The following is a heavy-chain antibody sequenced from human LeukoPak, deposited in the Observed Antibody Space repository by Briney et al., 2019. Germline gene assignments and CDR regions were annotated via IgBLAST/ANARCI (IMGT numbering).Heavy chain of an antibody. J-gene: IGHJ4*02. V-gene: IGHV1-18*01. CDR3: ARDKGYYYDSSGYYHFDY. CDR2: ISAYNGNT. D-gene: IGHD3-22*01. Sequence: GASVKVSCKASGYTFTSYGISWVRQAPGQGLEWMGWISAYNGNTNYAQKFQGRVTITADESTSTAYMELSSLRSEDTAVYYCARDKGYYYDSSGYYHFDYWGQGTLVTVSS. CDR1: GYTFTSYG.